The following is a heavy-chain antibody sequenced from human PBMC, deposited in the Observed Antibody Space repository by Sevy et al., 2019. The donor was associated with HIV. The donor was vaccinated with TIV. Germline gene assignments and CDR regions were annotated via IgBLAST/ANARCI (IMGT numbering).Heavy chain of an antibody. CDR2: IKEDGSEK. J-gene: IGHJ5*02. CDR3: ARDQGCSSTSCSNWCDP. CDR1: GFNFNIYS. V-gene: IGHV3-7*01. Sequence: GGSLRLSCVASGFNFNIYSMSWVRQAPGKGLEWVANIKEDGSEKYYVDSVKGRFTISRDNAKNSLYLQMNSLRAEDTAVYYCARDQGCSSTSCSNWCDPWGQGTLVTVSS. D-gene: IGHD2-2*01.